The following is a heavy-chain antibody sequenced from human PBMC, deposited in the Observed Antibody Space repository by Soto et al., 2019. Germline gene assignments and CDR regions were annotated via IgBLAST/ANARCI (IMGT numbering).Heavy chain of an antibody. CDR2: TYYRSKWYN. J-gene: IGHJ6*02. D-gene: IGHD6-6*01. Sequence: QSQTLSLTCAISGDSVSSNSAAWTWIRQSPSRGLEWLGRTYYRSKWYNDYAVSVKSRITINPDTSKNQFSLQLNSVTPEDTAVYYCARDPSIAARRVGRYGMDVWGQGTTVTVSS. CDR3: ARDPSIAARRVGRYGMDV. CDR1: GDSVSSNSAA. V-gene: IGHV6-1*01.